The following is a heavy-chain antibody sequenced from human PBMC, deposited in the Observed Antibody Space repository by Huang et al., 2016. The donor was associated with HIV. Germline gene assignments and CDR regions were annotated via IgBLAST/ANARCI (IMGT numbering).Heavy chain of an antibody. Sequence: QLQLQESGPGLVKPSETLSLTCNVPGGSISSSTYYWGWIRQPPGKGLEWIGSIHYSGGTYYKMSLKSRVTISVDTAKNQFSLKVSSVTAADTAVYYCARATDYYDSSGYPYWYFDLWGRGTLVTVSS. J-gene: IGHJ2*01. CDR1: GGSISSSTYY. CDR2: IHYSGGT. CDR3: ARATDYYDSSGYPYWYFDL. V-gene: IGHV4-39*01. D-gene: IGHD3-22*01.